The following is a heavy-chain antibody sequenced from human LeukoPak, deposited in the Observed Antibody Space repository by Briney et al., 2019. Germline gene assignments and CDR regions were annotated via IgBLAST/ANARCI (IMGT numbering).Heavy chain of an antibody. CDR1: GFTSSGSA. Sequence: PGGSLRLSCAASGFTSSGSAMHWVRQASGKGLEWVGRIRSKANSYATAYAASVKGRFTISRDDSKNTAYLQMNSLKTEDTAVYYCTSTGIAAAGADYWGQGTLVTVSS. CDR2: IRSKANSYAT. V-gene: IGHV3-73*01. D-gene: IGHD6-13*01. J-gene: IGHJ4*02. CDR3: TSTGIAAAGADY.